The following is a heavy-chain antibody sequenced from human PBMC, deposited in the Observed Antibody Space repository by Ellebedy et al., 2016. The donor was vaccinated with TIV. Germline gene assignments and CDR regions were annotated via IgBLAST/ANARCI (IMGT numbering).Heavy chain of an antibody. CDR2: IYYSGST. J-gene: IGHJ4*02. CDR3: ARDRGEMATIGSY. CDR1: GGSINSHY. Sequence: SETLSLTXTVSGGSINSHYWSWIRQTPGKGLEWIGYIYYSGSTNYNPSLKSRVTISVDTSKNQFSLKLSSVSAADTAVYYCARDRGEMATIGSYWGQGTLVTVSS. D-gene: IGHD5-24*01. V-gene: IGHV4-59*11.